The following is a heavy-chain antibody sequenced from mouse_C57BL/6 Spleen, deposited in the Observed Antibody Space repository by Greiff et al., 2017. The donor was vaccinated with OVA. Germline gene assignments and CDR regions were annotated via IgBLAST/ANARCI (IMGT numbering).Heavy chain of an antibody. CDR1: GYTFTSYW. Sequence: QVQLQQPGAELVKPGASVKLSCKASGYTFTSYWMPWVQQSPGQGLEWIGMINPASGSTNYNEKFKSKATLSVDKSTSTAYMQLSSLKSEDSAVYYCARPYGDDGYAMDDWGKGTSVTVSS. J-gene: IGHJ4*01. V-gene: IGHV1-64*01. CDR2: INPASGST. CDR3: ARPYGDDGYAMDD. D-gene: IGHD2-2*01.